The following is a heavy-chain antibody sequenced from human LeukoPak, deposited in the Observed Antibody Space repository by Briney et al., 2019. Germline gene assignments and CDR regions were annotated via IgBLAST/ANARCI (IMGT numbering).Heavy chain of an antibody. CDR2: ISGNGGST. Sequence: GGSLRLSCADSGFTFSTYGMHWVRQAPGKGLECVSAISGNGGSTYYANSVKGRFTISRDNSNNTWYLQMSILRPEDTAMYDCSRGRRAAGAGGYDFWGQRTLVTVS. D-gene: IGHD6-13*01. J-gene: IGHJ4*02. CDR3: SRGRRAAGAGGYDF. V-gene: IGHV3-64*01. CDR1: GFTFSTYG.